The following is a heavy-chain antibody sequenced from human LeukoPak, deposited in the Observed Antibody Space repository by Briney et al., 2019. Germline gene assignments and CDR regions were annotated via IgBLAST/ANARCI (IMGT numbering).Heavy chain of an antibody. V-gene: IGHV1-69*04. D-gene: IGHD5-18*01. J-gene: IGHJ5*02. CDR2: IIPILGIA. Sequence: GASVKVSCKASGGTFSSYAISWVRQAPGQGLEWMGRIIPILGIANYAQKFQGRVTITADKSTSTAYMELSSLRSEDTAVYYCARVGYSYGPPSWFDPWGQGTLVTVSS. CDR3: ARVGYSYGPPSWFDP. CDR1: GGTFSSYA.